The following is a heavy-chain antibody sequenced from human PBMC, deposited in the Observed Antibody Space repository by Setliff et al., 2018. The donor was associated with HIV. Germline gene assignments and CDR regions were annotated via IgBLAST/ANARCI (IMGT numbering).Heavy chain of an antibody. CDR2: ISSSSTYI. J-gene: IGHJ4*02. D-gene: IGHD3-9*01. CDR3: ATNFLYDILTGYFPYQFDQ. V-gene: IGHV3-21*01. CDR1: GLTFNRYW. Sequence: GGSLRLSCVVSGLTFNRYWMSWVRQVPGKGLEWVSSISSSSTYIYYADSLRGRFTISRDNAKNSLYLQMNSLRAEDTAVYYCATNFLYDILTGYFPYQFDQWGQGTLVTVSS.